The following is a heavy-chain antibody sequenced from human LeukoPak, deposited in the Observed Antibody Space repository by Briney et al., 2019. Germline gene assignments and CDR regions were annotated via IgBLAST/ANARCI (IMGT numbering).Heavy chain of an antibody. D-gene: IGHD5-24*01. V-gene: IGHV3-30*03. Sequence: GGSLRLSCAASGFTFSSYGMHWVRQAPGKGLEWVAVISYDGSNKYYADSVKGRFTISRDNSKNTLYPQMNSLRAEDTAVYYCALGAYGYNFDYWGQGTLVTVSS. CDR2: ISYDGSNK. CDR3: ALGAYGYNFDY. J-gene: IGHJ4*02. CDR1: GFTFSSYG.